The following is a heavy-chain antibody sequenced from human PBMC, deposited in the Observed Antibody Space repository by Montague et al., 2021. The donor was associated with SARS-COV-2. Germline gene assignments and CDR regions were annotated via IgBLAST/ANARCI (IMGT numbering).Heavy chain of an antibody. CDR1: GGSISTHY. J-gene: IGHJ2*01. CDR3: AGDFDL. CDR2: IYNSGST. V-gene: IGHV4-59*11. Sequence: SETLSLTCTVSGGSISTHYWSWIRQPPGKGLEWIGYIYNSGSTNYNPSLKSRVTISVDTSKNQFSQKLRSVTAADTAVYYCAGDFDLWGRGTLVTVSS.